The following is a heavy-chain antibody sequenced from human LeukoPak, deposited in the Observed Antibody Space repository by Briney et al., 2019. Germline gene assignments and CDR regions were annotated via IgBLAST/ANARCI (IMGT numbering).Heavy chain of an antibody. CDR3: ASETYYYGSGSYYKGQF. CDR1: GFTFSDYY. D-gene: IGHD3-10*01. V-gene: IGHV3-11*06. Sequence: PGGSLRLSCAASGFTFSDYYMSWIRQAPGKGPEWVSYIGSNNSHTNYADSVKGRFTISRDNAKNTLYLQMNSLRAEDTAVYYCASETYYYGSGSYYKGQFWGQGTLATVSS. CDR2: IGSNNSHT. J-gene: IGHJ4*02.